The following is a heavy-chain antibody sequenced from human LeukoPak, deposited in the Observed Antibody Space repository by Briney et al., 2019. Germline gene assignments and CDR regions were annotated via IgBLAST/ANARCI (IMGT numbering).Heavy chain of an antibody. CDR2: IYYSWIN. J-gene: IGHJ5*02. CDR3: ARVEVRWTTVRSNWLDP. V-gene: IGHV4-39*07. D-gene: IGHD4-17*01. CDR1: GGSISSSSYY. Sequence: PSETLSLTCTVSGGSISSSSYYWGCIRQPPGKGREWIGSIYYSWINYYNPSLKSRVTISVATSKNQFSLKLSSVTAADTAVYYCARVEVRWTTVRSNWLDPWGQGTLVTVSS.